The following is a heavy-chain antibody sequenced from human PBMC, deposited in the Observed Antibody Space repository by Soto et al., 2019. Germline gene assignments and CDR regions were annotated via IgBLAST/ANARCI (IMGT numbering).Heavy chain of an antibody. CDR1: GGSISSGGYY. D-gene: IGHD2-15*01. Sequence: QVQLQESGPGLVKPSQTLSLTCTVSGGSISSGGYYWSWIRQHPGKGLEWIGYIYYSGSTYYNPSIKSRVTISVDTSKTQFSLKLTSVPAPDTAVYYCARGGLGYCSGGSCYSAELSRYYYGMDVWGQGTTVTVSS. CDR2: IYYSGST. J-gene: IGHJ6*02. V-gene: IGHV4-31*03. CDR3: ARGGLGYCSGGSCYSAELSRYYYGMDV.